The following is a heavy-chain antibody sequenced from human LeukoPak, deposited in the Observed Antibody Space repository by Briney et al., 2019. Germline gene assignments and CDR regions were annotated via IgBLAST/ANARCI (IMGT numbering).Heavy chain of an antibody. CDR1: GFTFKTYG. CDR2: ISYDERNK. J-gene: IGHJ4*02. V-gene: IGHV3-30*18. D-gene: IGHD2-2*01. Sequence: PGRSLRLSCEASGFTFKTYGMHWVRQPPGKGLEWLAVISYDERNKYYGDSVKGRFTISRDNSKNTLYLQMSSLRPEDTAVYYCANGAVYCTSPKYPTGSAPSCFAHWGQGTLVTVSS. CDR3: ANGAVYCTSPKYPTGSAPSCFAH.